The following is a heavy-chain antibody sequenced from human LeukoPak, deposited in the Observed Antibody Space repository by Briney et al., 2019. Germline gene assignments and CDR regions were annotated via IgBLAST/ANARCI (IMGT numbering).Heavy chain of an antibody. CDR3: AKGYYDLLTGYYKESY. D-gene: IGHD3-9*01. CDR1: GFTVSSSY. Sequence: GGSLRLSCAASGFTVSSSYMSWVRQGPRKELEWISVIYSGGSTYYADSVRGRFTVPRDNSKNTLYLQMNSLRAEDTAVYYCAKGYYDLLTGYYKESYWGQGTLVTVSS. CDR2: IYSGGST. V-gene: IGHV3-53*01. J-gene: IGHJ4*02.